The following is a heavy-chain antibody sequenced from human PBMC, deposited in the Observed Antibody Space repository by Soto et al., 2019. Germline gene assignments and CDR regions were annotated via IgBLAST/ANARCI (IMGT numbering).Heavy chain of an antibody. CDR3: ARHTPAISISDH. Sequence: PSETLSLTCAVSGGSISSGGYSWSWIRQPPGKGLEWIGYIYHSGSTYYNPSLKSRVTISVDTSKNQFSLKLNSMTAADTAVYYCARHTPAISISDHWGQGTLVTVSS. CDR2: IYHSGST. D-gene: IGHD2-15*01. CDR1: GGSISSGGYS. V-gene: IGHV4-30-2*01. J-gene: IGHJ4*02.